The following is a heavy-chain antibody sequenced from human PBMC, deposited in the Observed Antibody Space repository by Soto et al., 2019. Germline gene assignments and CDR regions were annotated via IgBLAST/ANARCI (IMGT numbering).Heavy chain of an antibody. V-gene: IGHV1-18*01. CDR2: ISAYNGNT. CDR3: ARGSVEEYQLLDYLTWFDP. J-gene: IGHJ5*02. Sequence: GASVTVSCKASGYTFTIYGIIWVRQAPGQGREWMGWISAYNGNTNYAQKLQGRVTMTTDTSTSTAYMELRSLRSDDTAVYYCARGSVEEYQLLDYLTWFDPWGQGTLVTVSS. CDR1: GYTFTIYG. D-gene: IGHD2-2*01.